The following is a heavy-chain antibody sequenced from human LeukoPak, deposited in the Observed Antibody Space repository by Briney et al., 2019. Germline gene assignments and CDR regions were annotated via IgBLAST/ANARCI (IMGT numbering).Heavy chain of an antibody. CDR2: ITSSGETT. CDR1: GSIPFNSYS. J-gene: IGHJ4*02. Sequence: GGSLRLPCAASGSIPFNSYSMSWVRQAPGKGLEWVSAITSSGETTYYADSVKGRFTISRDNSKNMVYLQMNSLRAEDAATYYCAKMQVYFDYWGQGSLVTVSS. V-gene: IGHV3-23*01. CDR3: AKMQVYFDY.